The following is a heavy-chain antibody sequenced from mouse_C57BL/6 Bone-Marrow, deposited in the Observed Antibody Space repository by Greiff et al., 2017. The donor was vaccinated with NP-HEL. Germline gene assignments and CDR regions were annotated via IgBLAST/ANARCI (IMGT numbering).Heavy chain of an antibody. CDR1: GYTFTSYG. D-gene: IGHD2-1*01. V-gene: IGHV1-81*01. CDR2: IYPRSGNT. CDR3: ARGEWYPEGY. J-gene: IGHJ2*01. Sequence: QVQLKQSGAELARPGASVKLSCKASGYTFTSYGISWVKQRTGQGLEWIGEIYPRSGNTYYNEKFKGKATLTADKSSSTAYMELRSLTSEDSAVYFCARGEWYPEGYWGQGTTLTVSS.